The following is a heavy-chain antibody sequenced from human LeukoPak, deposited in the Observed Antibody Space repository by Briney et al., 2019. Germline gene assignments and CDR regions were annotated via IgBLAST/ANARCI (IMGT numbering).Heavy chain of an antibody. Sequence: PSQTLSLTCTVSGGSISSGGYYWSWIRQHPGKGLEWIGYIYYSGSTYYNPSLKSRVTISVDTSKNQFSLKLSSVTAADTVVYYCGRVVVVVAATPWYFDLWGRGTLVTVSS. CDR1: GGSISSGGYY. CDR3: GRVVVVVAATPWYFDL. V-gene: IGHV4-31*03. CDR2: IYYSGST. D-gene: IGHD2-15*01. J-gene: IGHJ2*01.